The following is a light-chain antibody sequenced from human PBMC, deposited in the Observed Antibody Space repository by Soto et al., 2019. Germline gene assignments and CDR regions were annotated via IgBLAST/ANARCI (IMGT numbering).Light chain of an antibody. J-gene: IGKJ2*01. CDR2: GAS. CDR1: QSVSSSY. V-gene: IGKV3-20*01. CDR3: QQYYRSPPMYT. Sequence: EIVLTQSPGTLSLSPGERATLSCRASQSVSSSYLAWYQQKPGQAPRLLIYGASSRATGIPDRFSGSGSGTDFSLTISRLQPEDFAVYYCQQYYRSPPMYTFGQGTKVEIK.